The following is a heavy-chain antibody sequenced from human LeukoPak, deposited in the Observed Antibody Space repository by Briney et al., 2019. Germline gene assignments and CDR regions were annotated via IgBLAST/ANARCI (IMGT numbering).Heavy chain of an antibody. J-gene: IGHJ3*02. CDR2: ISGSGGST. CDR3: ASDYGGKSFGDAFDI. D-gene: IGHD4-23*01. CDR1: GFTFSSYA. Sequence: PGGSLRLSCAASGFTFSSYAMSWVRQAPGKGLEWVSAISGSGGSTYYADSAKGRFTISRDNSKNTLYLQMNSLRAEDTAVYYCASDYGGKSFGDAFDIWGQGTMVTVSS. V-gene: IGHV3-23*01.